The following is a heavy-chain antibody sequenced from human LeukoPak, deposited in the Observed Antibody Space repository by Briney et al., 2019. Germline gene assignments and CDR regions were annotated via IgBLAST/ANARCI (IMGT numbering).Heavy chain of an antibody. CDR3: ARPMVRGVNDALDI. D-gene: IGHD3-10*01. CDR1: GGSISSYY. CDR2: VYYSGST. V-gene: IGHV4-59*08. Sequence: SETLSLTCTVSGGSISSYYWSWVRQPPGKGLEWVGYVYYSGSTDYNPSLKSRVTISLDTSKNQFSLKLSSVTAADTAVYYCARPMVRGVNDALDIWGQGTMVTVSS. J-gene: IGHJ3*02.